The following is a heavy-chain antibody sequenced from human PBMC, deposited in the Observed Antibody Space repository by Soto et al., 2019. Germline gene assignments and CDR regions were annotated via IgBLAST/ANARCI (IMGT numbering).Heavy chain of an antibody. J-gene: IGHJ6*02. Sequence: GGSLRLSCAASGFTFSPHAMHWVRQCPGKGLEWVAVISYDGSNKYYADSVKGRFTISRDNSKNTLYLQMNSLRAEDTAVYYCARERNTGYDYSYYYGMDVWGQGTTVTVSS. V-gene: IGHV3-30-3*01. CDR1: GFTFSPHA. D-gene: IGHD5-18*01. CDR2: ISYDGSNK. CDR3: ARERNTGYDYSYYYGMDV.